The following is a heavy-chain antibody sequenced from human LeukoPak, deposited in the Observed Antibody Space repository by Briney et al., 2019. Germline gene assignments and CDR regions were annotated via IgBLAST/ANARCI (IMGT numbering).Heavy chain of an antibody. D-gene: IGHD5-18*01. V-gene: IGHV3-74*01. CDR1: GFTFSSYW. Sequence: PGGSLRLSCAASGFTFSSYWMHWVRHAPGKGLVWVSRINSDGSSTSYADSVKGRFTISRDNAKNTLYLQMNSLKAEDTAVYYCATYPRIQLWFGFAFDIWGQGTMVTVSS. CDR2: INSDGSST. J-gene: IGHJ3*02. CDR3: ATYPRIQLWFGFAFDI.